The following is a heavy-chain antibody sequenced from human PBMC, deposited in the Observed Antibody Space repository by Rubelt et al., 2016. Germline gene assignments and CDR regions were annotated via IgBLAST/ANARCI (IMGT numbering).Heavy chain of an antibody. J-gene: IGHJ3*02. D-gene: IGHD6-13*01. CDR3: ARDLGSDSSSFGAFDI. Sequence: EVQLVESGGGLVQPGGSLRLSCAASGFTFSSYWMSWVRQAPGKGLEWVANIKQDGSEKYYVDSVKGRFTISRGNARNSLYLRMSSLRAEDTAVYYCARDLGSDSSSFGAFDIWGQGTMVTVSS. CDR2: IKQDGSEK. V-gene: IGHV3-7*03. CDR1: GFTFSSYW.